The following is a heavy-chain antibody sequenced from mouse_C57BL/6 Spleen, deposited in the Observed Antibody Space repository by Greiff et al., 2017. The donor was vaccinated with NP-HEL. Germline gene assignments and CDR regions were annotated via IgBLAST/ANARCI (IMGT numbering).Heavy chain of an antibody. CDR2: INPGSGGT. D-gene: IGHD4-1*01. CDR1: GYAFTNYL. CDR3: ARYANWDGNFDY. V-gene: IGHV1-54*01. Sequence: QVQLQQSGAELVRPGTSVKVSCKASGYAFTNYLIEWVKQRPGQGLEWIGVINPGSGGTNYNEKFKGKATLTADKSSSTAYMQLSSLTSEDSAVYFCARYANWDGNFDYWGQGTTLTVSS. J-gene: IGHJ2*01.